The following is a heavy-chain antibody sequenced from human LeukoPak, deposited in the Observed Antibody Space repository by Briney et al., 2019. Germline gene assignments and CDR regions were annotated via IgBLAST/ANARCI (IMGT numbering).Heavy chain of an antibody. CDR1: GFTFSSNA. Sequence: PGGSLRLSCAASGFTFSSNAMSGVRQAQGKGLEWASPISGIGGSTYYADSVKGRFTISRDNSKNTLYLQMNSLRAEDTAVYYCAKDPRRYCSSTSCYDGFDYWGQGTLVTVSS. J-gene: IGHJ4*02. CDR2: ISGIGGST. CDR3: AKDPRRYCSSTSCYDGFDY. D-gene: IGHD2-2*01. V-gene: IGHV3-23*01.